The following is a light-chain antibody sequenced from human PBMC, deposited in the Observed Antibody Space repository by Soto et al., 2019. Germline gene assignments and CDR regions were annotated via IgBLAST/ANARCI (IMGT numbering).Light chain of an antibody. Sequence: QSALTQPASVSGSPGQSITISCTGTSSDVGGYDYVSWYQQHPGKAPKLLITEVSNRPSGVSNRFSGSKSGNTASLTISGLQTEDEADYYCASYSISSTPLVFGTGTKVTVL. CDR1: SSDVGGYDY. CDR3: ASYSISSTPLV. J-gene: IGLJ1*01. V-gene: IGLV2-14*01. CDR2: EVS.